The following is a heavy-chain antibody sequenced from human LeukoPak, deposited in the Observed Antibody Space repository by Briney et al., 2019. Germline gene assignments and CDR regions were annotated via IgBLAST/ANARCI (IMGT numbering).Heavy chain of an antibody. V-gene: IGHV4-59*08. CDR2: IYNSGST. CDR1: GGSISSYY. CDR3: ARGSSGYYFTTVDY. J-gene: IGHJ4*02. D-gene: IGHD3-22*01. Sequence: SETLSLTCTVSGGSISSYYWSWIRQPPGKGLEWIGYIYNSGSTNYNPSLKSRVTISVDTSKNQFSLKLNSVTAADTAVYYCARGSSGYYFTTVDYWGQGTLVTVSS.